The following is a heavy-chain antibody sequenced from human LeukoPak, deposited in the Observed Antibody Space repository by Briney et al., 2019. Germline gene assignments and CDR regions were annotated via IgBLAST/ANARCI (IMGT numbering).Heavy chain of an antibody. J-gene: IGHJ4*02. CDR3: ATRAYCGGDCYSVYFDY. CDR2: IYPGDSDT. D-gene: IGHD2-21*02. CDR1: GYSFTSYW. Sequence: GESLKISCKGSGYSFTSYWIGWVRQMPGKGLEWMGIIYPGDSDTRYSPSFQGQVTISADKSISTAYLQWSSLKAPDTAMYYCATRAYCGGDCYSVYFDYWGQGTLVTVSS. V-gene: IGHV5-51*01.